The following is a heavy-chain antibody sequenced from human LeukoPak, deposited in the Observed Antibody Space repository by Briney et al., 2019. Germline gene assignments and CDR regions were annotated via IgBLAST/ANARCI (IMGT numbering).Heavy chain of an antibody. J-gene: IGHJ5*02. CDR1: GDSISSYY. D-gene: IGHD3-10*01. Sequence: SETLSLTCTVSGDSISSYYWSWTRQPAGKGLEWIGRMYVSGSTNYNPSLKSRVTMSVDTSKNQFSLKMTSVTAADTAFYCCARDMVRGVKAYLSWFDPWGQGILVTVST. V-gene: IGHV4-4*07. CDR2: MYVSGST. CDR3: ARDMVRGVKAYLSWFDP.